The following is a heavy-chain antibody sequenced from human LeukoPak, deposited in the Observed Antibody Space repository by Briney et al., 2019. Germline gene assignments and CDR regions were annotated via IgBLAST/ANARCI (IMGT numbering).Heavy chain of an antibody. V-gene: IGHV1-3*01. CDR1: GYTFTGYA. CDR3: ARAYYYDSSGYLYYFDY. Sequence: GASVKVSCKASGYTFTGYAMHWVRQAPGQRLEWMGWINAGNGNTKYSQKFQGRVTMTRDTSISTAYMELSRLRSDDTAVYYCARAYYYDSSGYLYYFDYWGQGTLVTVSS. J-gene: IGHJ4*02. CDR2: INAGNGNT. D-gene: IGHD3-22*01.